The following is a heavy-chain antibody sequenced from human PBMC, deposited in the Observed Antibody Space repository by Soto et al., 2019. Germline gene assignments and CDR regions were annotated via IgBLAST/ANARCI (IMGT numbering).Heavy chain of an antibody. CDR2: ISYDGSNK. Sequence: PGGSLRLSCAASGFTFSSYGMHWVRQAPGKGLEWVAVISYDGSNKYYADSVKGRFTISRDNSKNTLYLQMNSLRAEDTAVYYCAKAVGPLDPIYQYYGMDVWGQGTMVTGSS. CDR1: GFTFSSYG. D-gene: IGHD1-26*01. CDR3: AKAVGPLDPIYQYYGMDV. J-gene: IGHJ6*02. V-gene: IGHV3-30*18.